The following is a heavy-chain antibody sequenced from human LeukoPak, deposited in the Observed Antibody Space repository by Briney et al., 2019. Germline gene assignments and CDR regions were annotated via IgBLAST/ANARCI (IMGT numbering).Heavy chain of an antibody. Sequence: ASVKVSCKASGYTFTSNCIHWVRQAPGQGLEWMGMIYPRDGSTSYAQKFQGRVTVTRDTSASTAYMELSSLRSEDTAVYYCARGLRLGELSPGGYWGQGTLVTVSS. J-gene: IGHJ4*02. CDR1: GYTFTSNC. CDR3: ARGLRLGELSPGGY. V-gene: IGHV1-46*01. CDR2: IYPRDGST. D-gene: IGHD3-16*02.